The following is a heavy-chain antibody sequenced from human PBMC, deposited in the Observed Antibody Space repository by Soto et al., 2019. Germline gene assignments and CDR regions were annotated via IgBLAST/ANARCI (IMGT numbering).Heavy chain of an antibody. CDR2: INHSGST. J-gene: IGHJ6*03. CDR1: GGSFSGYY. D-gene: IGHD3-10*01. V-gene: IGHV4-34*01. CDR3: ARATWFGGYYMDV. Sequence: ETLSLTCAVYGGSFSGYYWSWIRQPPGKGLEWIGEINHSGSTNYNPSLKSRVTISVDTSKNQFSLKLSSVTAADTAVYYCARATWFGGYYMDVWGKGTTVTVSS.